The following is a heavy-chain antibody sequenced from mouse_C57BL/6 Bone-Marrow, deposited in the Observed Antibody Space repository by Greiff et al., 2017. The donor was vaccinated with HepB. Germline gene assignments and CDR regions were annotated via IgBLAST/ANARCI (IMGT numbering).Heavy chain of an antibody. J-gene: IGHJ3*01. V-gene: IGHV1-81*01. CDR1: GYTFTSYG. CDR2: IYPRSGNT. CDR3: ARRGGLAWFAY. D-gene: IGHD3-1*01. Sequence: QVQLQQSGAELARPGASVKLSCKASGYTFTSYGISWVKQRTGQGLEWIGEIYPRSGNTYYSEKFKGKATLTADKSSSTAYMELRSLTSEDSAVYFCARRGGLAWFAYWGQGTLVTVSA.